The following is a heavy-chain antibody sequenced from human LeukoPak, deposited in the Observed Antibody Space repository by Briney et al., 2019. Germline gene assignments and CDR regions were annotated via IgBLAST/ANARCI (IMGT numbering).Heavy chain of an antibody. Sequence: SETLSLTCTVSGDSISGYYWTWFRQPPGKGLEWIGYVYYRGNSNRNPSLKSRVTILVDTSKNQFSLKLTSLTAADTAVYYCARGSSGWYGVDYWGQGTLVTVSS. J-gene: IGHJ4*02. CDR2: VYYRGNS. V-gene: IGHV4-59*01. D-gene: IGHD6-19*01. CDR1: GDSISGYY. CDR3: ARGSSGWYGVDY.